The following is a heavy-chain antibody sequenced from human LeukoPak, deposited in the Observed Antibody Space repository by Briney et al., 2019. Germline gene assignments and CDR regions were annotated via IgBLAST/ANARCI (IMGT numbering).Heavy chain of an antibody. CDR2: IFAAGTNK. CDR3: ARNVDNWNYVDY. CDR1: GFTFSSYG. V-gene: IGHV3-30*02. Sequence: GGSLRLSCAASGFTFSSYGMHWVRQAPGKGLEWVAFIFAAGTNKYYADSVKGRFIISRDNSKNTLSLQMDSLRAEDTAVYYCARNVDNWNYVDYWGQGTLVTVSS. J-gene: IGHJ4*02. D-gene: IGHD3-10*02.